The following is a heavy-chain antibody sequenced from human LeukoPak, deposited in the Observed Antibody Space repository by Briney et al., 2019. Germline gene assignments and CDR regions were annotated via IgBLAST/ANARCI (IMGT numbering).Heavy chain of an antibody. CDR2: ISSSSSYI. V-gene: IGHV3-21*01. D-gene: IGHD2-15*01. CDR1: GFTFSSYS. J-gene: IGHJ4*02. CDR3: ARANGYCSGGSCYLDPIDY. Sequence: GGSLRLSCAASGFTFSSYSMNYVPQAPGKGRECVSSISSSSSYIYYADSVKGRFTISRDNAKNQLYLQMNNLRAEDTAVYYCARANGYCSGGSCYLDPIDYWGQGTLVTVSS.